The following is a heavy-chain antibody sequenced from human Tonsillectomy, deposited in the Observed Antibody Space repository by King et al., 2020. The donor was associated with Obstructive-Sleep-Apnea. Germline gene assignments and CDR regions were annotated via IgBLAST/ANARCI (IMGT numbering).Heavy chain of an antibody. CDR3: ARVSSRTPGDY. CDR1: GFTFSSYS. CDR2: ISSSSSTI. Sequence: VQLVESGGGLVQPGGSLRLSCAASGFTFSSYSMNWVRQAPGQGLEWVSYISSSSSTIYYAVSGKGRFTIFRDNAKNSLYLQMNSLRAEDTAVYYCARVSSRTPGDYWGQGTLVTVSS. D-gene: IGHD6-6*01. V-gene: IGHV3-48*04. J-gene: IGHJ4*02.